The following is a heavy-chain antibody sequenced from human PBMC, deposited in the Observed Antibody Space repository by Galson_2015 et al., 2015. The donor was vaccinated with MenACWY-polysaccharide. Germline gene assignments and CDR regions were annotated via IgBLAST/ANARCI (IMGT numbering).Heavy chain of an antibody. D-gene: IGHD1-26*01. J-gene: IGHJ4*02. V-gene: IGHV5-51*03. CDR2: IYPGDSDT. CDR3: ARSLGSSFYFNY. Sequence: QSGAEVKKPGESLTISCKGSGYSFTNYWVGWVRQMPGKGLEWMGIIYPGDSDTRYSPSFQGQVTISADKSIGTAYLQWSSLKASHTPMYYCARSLGSSFYFNYGGQVTLVAVSS. CDR1: GYSFTNYW.